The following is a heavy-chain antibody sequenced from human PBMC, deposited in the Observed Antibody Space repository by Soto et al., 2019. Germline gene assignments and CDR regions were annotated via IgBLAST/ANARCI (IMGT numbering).Heavy chain of an antibody. CDR1: GFTFSNYA. CDR2: VTGSGGST. D-gene: IGHD3-3*01. CDR3: AKANTIFGVVNFYLDY. Sequence: VQLLESGGGLVQPGGSLRLSCAASGFTFSNYAMSWVRQAPGKGPEWVSGVTGSGGSTYYADSVKGRFTISRDKSKNTLYLQMNSLRAEDTALYYCAKANTIFGVVNFYLDYWGQGILVTVSP. V-gene: IGHV3-23*01. J-gene: IGHJ4*02.